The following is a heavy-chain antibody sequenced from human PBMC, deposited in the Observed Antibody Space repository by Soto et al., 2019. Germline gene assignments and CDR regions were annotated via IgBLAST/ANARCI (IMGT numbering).Heavy chain of an antibody. CDR3: ARDKITGLFDY. Sequence: SETLRLTYAVSGRSFRCYYWPWIRQPPGTGLEWIGEINHSGSTNYNPSLKSRVTISVDTSKNQFSLKLTSVTAADTAVYYCARDKITGLFDYWGQGTLVTVS. V-gene: IGHV4-34*01. D-gene: IGHD2-8*02. CDR1: GRSFRCYY. CDR2: INHSGST. J-gene: IGHJ4*02.